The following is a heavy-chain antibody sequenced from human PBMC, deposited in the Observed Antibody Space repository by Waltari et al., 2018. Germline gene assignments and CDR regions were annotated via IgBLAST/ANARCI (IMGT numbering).Heavy chain of an antibody. CDR1: GGTFSSYA. CDR2: IIPIFGTA. J-gene: IGHJ5*02. Sequence: QVQLVQSGAEVTKPGSSVKVCCKASGGTFSSYAISCGRQAPGRGLEWMGGIIPIFGTANYAQKFQGRVTITADESTSTAYMELSSLRSEDTAVYYCARDEERGFDPWGQGTLVTVSS. V-gene: IGHV1-69*01. CDR3: ARDEERGFDP.